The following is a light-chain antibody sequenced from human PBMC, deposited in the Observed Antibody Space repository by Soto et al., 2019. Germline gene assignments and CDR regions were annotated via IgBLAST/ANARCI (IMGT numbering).Light chain of an antibody. Sequence: DIQMTQSPSYLSASVGDIVTITCRASQSIRTYLNWYQQKQGKAPNLLIYAASSLQSGVPSRFSGSGYGTDLTITISSMQPEDFELYFCQQTYNNPRTFGQGTKVDIK. CDR2: AAS. CDR1: QSIRTY. J-gene: IGKJ1*01. CDR3: QQTYNNPRT. V-gene: IGKV1-39*01.